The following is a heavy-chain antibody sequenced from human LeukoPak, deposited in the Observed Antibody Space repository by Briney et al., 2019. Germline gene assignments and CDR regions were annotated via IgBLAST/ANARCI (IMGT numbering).Heavy chain of an antibody. D-gene: IGHD2-2*01. Sequence: PGRSLRLSCAASGFTFSSYAMHWVRQAPGKGLEWVAVISYDGSNKYYADSVKGRFTISRDNSKNTLYLQMNSLRAEDTAVYYCARATIQDCGSTSCYYYYMDVWGKGTTVTVSS. J-gene: IGHJ6*03. V-gene: IGHV3-30-3*01. CDR2: ISYDGSNK. CDR1: GFTFSSYA. CDR3: ARATIQDCGSTSCYYYYMDV.